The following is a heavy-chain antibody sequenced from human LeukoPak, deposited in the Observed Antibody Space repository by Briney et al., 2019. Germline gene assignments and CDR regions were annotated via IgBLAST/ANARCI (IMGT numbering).Heavy chain of an antibody. D-gene: IGHD6-6*01. CDR1: GFTFSSYA. Sequence: PGGSLRLSCAASGFTFSSYAMHWVRQAPGKGLEWVAVISYDGSNKYYADSVKGRFTISRDNSKNTLYLQMNSLRAEDTAVYYCARGGVRVYSSSNYWGQGTLVTVSS. CDR2: ISYDGSNK. CDR3: ARGGVRVYSSSNY. J-gene: IGHJ4*02. V-gene: IGHV3-30*14.